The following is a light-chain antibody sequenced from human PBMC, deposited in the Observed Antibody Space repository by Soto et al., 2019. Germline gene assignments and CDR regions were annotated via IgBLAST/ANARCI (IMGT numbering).Light chain of an antibody. CDR2: GAS. Sequence: MILTQSPGTLSLSPVEGATRSFMASQGVGTYLAWYQQKPGQAPRLLIYGASSRATGIPDRFSGSGSGTDFTLTISRLEPEDFAVYYCQQYLSIPLTFGGGTKVDI. V-gene: IGKV3-20*01. CDR3: QQYLSIPLT. J-gene: IGKJ4*01. CDR1: QGVGTY.